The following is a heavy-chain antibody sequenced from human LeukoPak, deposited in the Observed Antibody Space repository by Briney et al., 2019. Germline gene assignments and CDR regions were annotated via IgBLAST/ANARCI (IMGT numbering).Heavy chain of an antibody. Sequence: GGSLRLSCAASGFTFSTYWMTWVRQAPGKGLEWVANIKEDGGREYYVDSVKGRFTISRDNAKNSMYLQMDSLTAEGTAVSDGARDSPGYGAYVSWGQGTLVSVSS. V-gene: IGHV3-7*01. CDR1: GFTFSTYW. D-gene: IGHD5-12*01. CDR3: ARDSPGYGAYVS. J-gene: IGHJ1*01. CDR2: IKEDGGRE.